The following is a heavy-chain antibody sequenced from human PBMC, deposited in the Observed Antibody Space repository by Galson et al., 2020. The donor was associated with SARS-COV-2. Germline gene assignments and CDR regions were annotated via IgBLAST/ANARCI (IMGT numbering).Heavy chain of an antibody. CDR2: MNPNNGNA. CDR3: ARGDFVVPHDY. Sequence: ASVKVSCKASGYSFISYDINWVRLATGQGLDWMGWMNPNNGNAGYAQKFQGRVTMTRNTSISTAYMVLSSLRSEDTAVYYCARGDFVVPHDYWGQGTLVTVSS. D-gene: IGHD2-2*01. CDR1: GYSFISYD. J-gene: IGHJ4*02. V-gene: IGHV1-8*01.